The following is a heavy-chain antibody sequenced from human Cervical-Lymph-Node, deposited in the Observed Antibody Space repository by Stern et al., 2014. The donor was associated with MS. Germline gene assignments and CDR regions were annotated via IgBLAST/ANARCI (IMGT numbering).Heavy chain of an antibody. J-gene: IGHJ4*02. V-gene: IGHV4-61*02. CDR2: IYVSGST. CDR3: ARENFGFDY. Sequence: QVQLQESGPGLVKPSQTLSLTCTVSGDSISSGSYFWTWIRQPAGQGLEWIGRIYVSGSTNYNPSLKSRVTISADRSKKQFPLRLTSVTAADTAVYYCARENFGFDYWGQGILVTVSS. CDR1: GDSISSGSYF. D-gene: IGHD3-3*01.